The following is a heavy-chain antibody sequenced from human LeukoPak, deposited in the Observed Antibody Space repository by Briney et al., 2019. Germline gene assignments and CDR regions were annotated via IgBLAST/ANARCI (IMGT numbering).Heavy chain of an antibody. CDR1: GFPFSSYW. D-gene: IGHD3-22*01. CDR3: ARGGSHYYDSSGFNPQDY. Sequence: GGSLRLSCVASGFPFSSYWMTWVRQAPGKGLEWVAVISYDGSNKYYADSVKGRFTISRDNSKNTLYLQMNSLRAEDTAVYYCARGGSHYYDSSGFNPQDYWGQGTLVTVSS. V-gene: IGHV3-30-3*01. CDR2: ISYDGSNK. J-gene: IGHJ4*02.